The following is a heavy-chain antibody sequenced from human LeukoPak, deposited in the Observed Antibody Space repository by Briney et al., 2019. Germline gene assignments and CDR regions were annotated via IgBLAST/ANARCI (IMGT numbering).Heavy chain of an antibody. J-gene: IGHJ3*02. CDR1: EFTFSNYW. D-gene: IGHD3-3*01. V-gene: IGHV3-74*01. CDR2: INSDGSST. Sequence: GGSLRLSCAASEFTFSNYWMHWVRQAPGKGLVWVSRINSDGSSTSYPDSAKGRFTISRDNAKNTLYLQMNSLRVEDTAVYYCARGFTIFGVVNDGFDIWGQGTTVTVSS. CDR3: ARGFTIFGVVNDGFDI.